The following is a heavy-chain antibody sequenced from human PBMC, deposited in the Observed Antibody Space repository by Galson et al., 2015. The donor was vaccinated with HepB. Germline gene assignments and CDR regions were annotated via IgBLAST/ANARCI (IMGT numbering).Heavy chain of an antibody. CDR1: GGTFSSYT. CDR2: IIPILGIA. V-gene: IGHV1-69*04. CDR3: ARDTYSSGYYYDNWFDP. D-gene: IGHD3-22*01. J-gene: IGHJ5*02. Sequence: SVKVSCKASGGTFSSYTISWVRQAPGQGLEWMGRIIPILGIANYAQKFQGRVTITADKSTSTAYMELSSLRSEDTAVNYCARDTYSSGYYYDNWFDPWGQGTLVTVSS.